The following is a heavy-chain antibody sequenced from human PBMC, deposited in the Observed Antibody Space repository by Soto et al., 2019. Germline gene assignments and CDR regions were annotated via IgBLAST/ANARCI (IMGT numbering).Heavy chain of an antibody. V-gene: IGHV1-18*01. CDR1: GYTFTSYG. J-gene: IGHJ5*02. D-gene: IGHD4-17*01. CDR3: ARDCGTTVTRNSIWFDP. Sequence: ASVKVSCKASGYTFTSYGISWVRQAPGQGLEWMGWISAYNGNTNYAQKLQGRVTMTTDTSTSTAYMELRSLRSDDTAVYYCARDCGTTVTRNSIWFDPWGQGTLVTVSS. CDR2: ISAYNGNT.